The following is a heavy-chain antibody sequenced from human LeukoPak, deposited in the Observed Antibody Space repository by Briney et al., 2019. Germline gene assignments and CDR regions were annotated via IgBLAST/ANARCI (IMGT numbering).Heavy chain of an antibody. CDR2: IIPIFGTA. J-gene: IGHJ4*02. CDR3: ARDAGRDGYNWNY. V-gene: IGHV1-69*05. D-gene: IGHD5-24*01. Sequence: VQVSCKASGGTFSSYASSWVRQAPGQGLEWMGRIIPIFGTANYAQKFQGRVTITTDESTSTAYMELSSLRSEDTAVYDCARDAGRDGYNWNYWGQGTLVTVSS. CDR1: GGTFSSYA.